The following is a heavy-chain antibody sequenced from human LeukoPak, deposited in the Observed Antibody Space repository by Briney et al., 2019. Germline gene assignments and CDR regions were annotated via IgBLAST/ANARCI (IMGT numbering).Heavy chain of an antibody. CDR1: GLTFSSYA. Sequence: GGSLRLSCGASGLTFSSYAMSWVRQAPGKGLEWVSVISASGDSTYYAGSTYNSDSVKGRFTISRDNSKNTLYLQMNSLRAEDTAVYYCAKGAVPNYYYDSSGYSDYWGQGTLVTVSS. CDR3: AKGAVPNYYYDSSGYSDY. J-gene: IGHJ4*02. CDR2: ISASGDST. D-gene: IGHD3-22*01. V-gene: IGHV3-23*01.